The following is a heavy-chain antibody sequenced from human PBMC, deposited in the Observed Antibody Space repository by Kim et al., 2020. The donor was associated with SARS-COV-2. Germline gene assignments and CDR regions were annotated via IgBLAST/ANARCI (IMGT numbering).Heavy chain of an antibody. CDR2: IYYSGST. CDR3: ARRPTYYYDSRGYYDSYYYYYYGRDV. CDR1: GGSISSSSYY. J-gene: IGHJ6*02. Sequence: SETLSLTCTVSGGSISSSSYYWGWIRQPPGKGLEWIGSIYYSGSTYYNPSLKSRVTISVDTSKNQFSLKLSSVTAADTAVYYCARRPTYYYDSRGYYDSYYYYYYGRDVWGQGTTVTVSS. D-gene: IGHD3-22*01. V-gene: IGHV4-39*01.